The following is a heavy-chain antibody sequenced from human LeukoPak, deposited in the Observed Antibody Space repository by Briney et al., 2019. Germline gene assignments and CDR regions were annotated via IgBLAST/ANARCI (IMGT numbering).Heavy chain of an antibody. Sequence: PGGSLRLSCAASGFTFSNYDMSWVRQAPGKGLEWVSSISTTSDYIYYAGSVKGRFTISRDNAENSLYLQMNSLRAEDTAVYYCTRDLSLAAPQGFDYWGQGTLVTVSS. CDR1: GFTFSNYD. J-gene: IGHJ4*02. D-gene: IGHD6-6*01. CDR2: ISTTSDYI. V-gene: IGHV3-21*01. CDR3: TRDLSLAAPQGFDY.